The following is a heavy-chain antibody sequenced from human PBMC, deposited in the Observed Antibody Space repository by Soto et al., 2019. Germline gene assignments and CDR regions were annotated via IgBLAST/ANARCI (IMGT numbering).Heavy chain of an antibody. D-gene: IGHD2-15*01. J-gene: IGHJ3*02. V-gene: IGHV4-30-2*01. Sequence: SETLSLTCAVSGGSISSGGYSWSWIRQPPGKGLEWIGYIYHSGSTYYNPSLKSRVTISVDRSTNQFSLKLSSVTAADTAVYYCASTQYGGKSSGAFDIWGQGTMVTVSS. CDR3: ASTQYGGKSSGAFDI. CDR2: IYHSGST. CDR1: GGSISSGGYS.